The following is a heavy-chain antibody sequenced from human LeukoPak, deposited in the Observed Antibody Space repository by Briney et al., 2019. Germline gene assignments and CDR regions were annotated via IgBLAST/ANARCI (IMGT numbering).Heavy chain of an antibody. J-gene: IGHJ4*02. Sequence: PSETLSLTCTVSGGSISSGSYYWGWIRQPPGKGLEWIGSIYYSGSTYYNPSLKSRVIMSADTSKNQFSLKVTSVTAADTAVYYCARHRPEGSYPLDSWGQGALVTVSS. CDR3: ARHRPEGSYPLDS. V-gene: IGHV4-39*01. CDR2: IYYSGST. CDR1: GGSISSGSYY.